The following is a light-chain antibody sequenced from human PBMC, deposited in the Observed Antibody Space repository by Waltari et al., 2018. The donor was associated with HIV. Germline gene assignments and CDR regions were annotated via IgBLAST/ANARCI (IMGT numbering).Light chain of an antibody. V-gene: IGLV2-8*01. CDR2: DVT. J-gene: IGLJ1*01. Sequence: QSALTQPPSASGSPGQSVSISCTGASSDVGAFKYVSWYHQHPGNAPTLLIYDVTKRPSGVPDRFSGSKSGNTASLTVSGLQAEDEAHYYCSSYAGSSMSYAFGTGTKVTVL. CDR3: SSYAGSSMSYA. CDR1: SSDVGAFKY.